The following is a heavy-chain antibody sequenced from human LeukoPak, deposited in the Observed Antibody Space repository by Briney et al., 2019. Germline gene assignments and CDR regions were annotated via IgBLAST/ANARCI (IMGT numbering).Heavy chain of an antibody. CDR3: ASLLRSGVVVVAATPYNWFDP. Sequence: GGSLRLSCAASGFTFSSYEMNWVRQAPGKGLEWVSYISSSGSTIYYADSVKGRFTISRGNAKNSLYLQMNSLRAEDTAVYYCASLLRSGVVVVAATPYNWFDPWGQGTLVTVSS. CDR2: ISSSGSTI. CDR1: GFTFSSYE. J-gene: IGHJ5*02. D-gene: IGHD2-15*01. V-gene: IGHV3-48*03.